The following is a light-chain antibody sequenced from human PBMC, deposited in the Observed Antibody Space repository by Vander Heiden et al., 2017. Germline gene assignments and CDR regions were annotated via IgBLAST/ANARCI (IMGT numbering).Light chain of an antibody. CDR1: QSVSSY. Sequence: EIVLTQSPATLSLSPGERATLSCRASQSVSSYLAWYQQKPGKAPRLLIYDASNRATGIPARFSGSGSGTDFTLTISSLEPEEFAVYYCQQRRNGTPLLTFGGGTKVEIK. CDR2: DAS. V-gene: IGKV3-11*01. CDR3: QQRRNGTPLLT. J-gene: IGKJ4*01.